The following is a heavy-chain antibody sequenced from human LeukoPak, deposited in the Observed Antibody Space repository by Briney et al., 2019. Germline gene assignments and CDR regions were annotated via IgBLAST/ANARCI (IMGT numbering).Heavy chain of an antibody. V-gene: IGHV4-38-2*02. J-gene: IGHJ4*02. D-gene: IGHD1-26*01. CDR2: IHHSGTT. Sequence: SETLSLTCNVSGFFINSGYYWGWIRQPPGKGLEWIGSIHHSGTTYYNPSLKSRVTISVDTSNNQFSLKLRSVTAADTAVYYCARDLGSATYAFWGQGTLVTVSS. CDR3: ARDLGSATYAF. CDR1: GFFINSGYY.